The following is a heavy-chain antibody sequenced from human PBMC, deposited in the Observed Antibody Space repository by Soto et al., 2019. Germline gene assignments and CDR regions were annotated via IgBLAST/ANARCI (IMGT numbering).Heavy chain of an antibody. CDR1: VFTFVDYA. Sequence: PGWSLRLSCTASVFTFVDYAMSWVRQAPGKGLEWVGFIRSKAYGGTTEYAASVKGRFTISRDDSKSIAYLQMNSLKTEDTAVYYCTRDNRVDIVATDYYYYGMDVWGQGTTVTVSS. CDR3: TRDNRVDIVATDYYYYGMDV. V-gene: IGHV3-49*04. D-gene: IGHD5-12*01. J-gene: IGHJ6*02. CDR2: IRSKAYGGTT.